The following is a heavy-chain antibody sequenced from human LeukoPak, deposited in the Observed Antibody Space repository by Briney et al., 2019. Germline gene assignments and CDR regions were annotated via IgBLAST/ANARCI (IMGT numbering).Heavy chain of an antibody. CDR3: ARAAVYGSDY. CDR2: ISYDGSIT. CDR1: EFSFNNFA. J-gene: IGHJ4*02. V-gene: IGHV3-30-3*01. Sequence: GGSLRLSCAASEFSFNNFAMYWVRQAPGKGPEWLAVISYDGSITYYADSVKGRFTISRDNAKNSLYLQMNSLRAEDTAVYYCARAAVYGSDYWGQGTLVTVSS. D-gene: IGHD5/OR15-5a*01.